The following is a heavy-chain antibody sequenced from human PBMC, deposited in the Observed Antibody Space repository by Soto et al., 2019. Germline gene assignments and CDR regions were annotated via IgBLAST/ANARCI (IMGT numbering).Heavy chain of an antibody. V-gene: IGHV1-18*01. CDR2: ISAYNGHA. CDR3: ARGRTWGARDFDY. Sequence: QVQLVQSGAEVKRPGASVRVSCKASGYTFNTYAISWVRQAPGQGLEWMGWISAYNGHADYAQKFKVRVTMTTDTSTNTVSMELRGLRSDDTATYYCARGRTWGARDFDYWGQGTLVTVSS. CDR1: GYTFNTYA. D-gene: IGHD3-16*01. J-gene: IGHJ4*02.